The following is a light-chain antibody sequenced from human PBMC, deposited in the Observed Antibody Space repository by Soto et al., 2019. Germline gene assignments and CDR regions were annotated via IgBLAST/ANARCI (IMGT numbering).Light chain of an antibody. CDR3: QQYYSYPPS. CDR2: AAS. Sequence: AIRMTQSPSSLSASTGDRVTITCRASQGISSYLAWYQQKPGKAPKLLIYAASTLQSGVPSRFSGSGSGTDFTLTISCLQSEYFATYYCQQYYSYPPSFGGGTKVEIK. CDR1: QGISSY. V-gene: IGKV1-8*01. J-gene: IGKJ4*01.